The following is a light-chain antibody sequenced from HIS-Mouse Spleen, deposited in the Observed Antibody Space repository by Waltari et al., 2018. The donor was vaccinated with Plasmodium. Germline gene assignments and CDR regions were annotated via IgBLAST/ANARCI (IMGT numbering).Light chain of an antibody. V-gene: IGLV3-19*01. CDR3: NSRDSSGNHQV. J-gene: IGLJ3*02. CDR1: SLRSYY. CDR2: GKN. Sequence: SSELTQDPAVSVALGQTVRITCQGDSLRSYYASWYQQKPGQAPVLVIYGKNNRPEGIPDRCSGSSSGNTASLTITGAQAEDEADYYCNSRDSSGNHQVFGGGTKLTVL.